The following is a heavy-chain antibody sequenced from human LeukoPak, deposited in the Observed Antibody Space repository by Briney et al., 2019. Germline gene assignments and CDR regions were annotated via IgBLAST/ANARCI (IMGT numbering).Heavy chain of an antibody. Sequence: SETLSLTCTVSGGSISSYYWNWIRQPPGKGLEWIGYIYYSGSTNYNPSLKSRVTISVDTSKNQFSLKLSSVTAADTAVYYCARTGYCSGGSCYHYYYYYMDVWGKGTTVTISS. CDR1: GGSISSYY. CDR2: IYYSGST. CDR3: ARTGYCSGGSCYHYYYYYMDV. V-gene: IGHV4-59*01. J-gene: IGHJ6*03. D-gene: IGHD2-15*01.